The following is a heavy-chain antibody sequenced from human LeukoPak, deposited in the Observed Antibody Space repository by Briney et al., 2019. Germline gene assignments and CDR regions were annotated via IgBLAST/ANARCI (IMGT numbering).Heavy chain of an antibody. CDR1: GFTFSSYA. J-gene: IGHJ4*02. V-gene: IGHV3-23*01. Sequence: GGSLRLSCAASGFTFSSYAMSWVRQAPGKGLEWVSAISGSGGSTYYADSVKGRFTISRDDSKNTLYLLMNSLRAEDTAVYYCALVPTYYDFWSGYFDYWGQGTLVTVSS. CDR3: ALVPTYYDFWSGYFDY. D-gene: IGHD3-3*01. CDR2: ISGSGGST.